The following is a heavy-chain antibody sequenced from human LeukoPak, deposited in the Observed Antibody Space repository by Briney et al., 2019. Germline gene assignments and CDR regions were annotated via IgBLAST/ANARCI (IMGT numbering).Heavy chain of an antibody. Sequence: SQTLSLTCTVSGGSISSGSYYWSWIRQPPGKGLEWIGYIYYSGSTNYNPSLKSRVTISVDTSKNQFSLKLSSVTAADTAVYYCARDRDGYSNWGQGTLVTVSS. J-gene: IGHJ4*02. D-gene: IGHD5-24*01. CDR3: ARDRDGYSN. V-gene: IGHV4-61*01. CDR1: GGSISSGSYY. CDR2: IYYSGST.